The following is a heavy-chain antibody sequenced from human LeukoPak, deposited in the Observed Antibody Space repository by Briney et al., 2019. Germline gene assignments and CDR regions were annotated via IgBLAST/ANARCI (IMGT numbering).Heavy chain of an antibody. CDR2: IRHDGSDK. CDR3: ARKKSVYRSSSSTYYYMDV. D-gene: IGHD6-6*01. J-gene: IGHJ6*03. Sequence: GGSLRLSCAASGFTFGSYGVHWVRQAPGKGLEWVAFIRHDGSDKYYADSVKGRFTISRDNSKSTLYLQMNSLRAEDTAVYHCARKKSVYRSSSSTYYYMDVWGKGTTVTVSS. V-gene: IGHV3-30*02. CDR1: GFTFGSYG.